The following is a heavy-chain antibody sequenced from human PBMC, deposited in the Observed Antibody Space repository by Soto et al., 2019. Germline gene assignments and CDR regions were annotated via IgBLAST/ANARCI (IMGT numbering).Heavy chain of an antibody. J-gene: IGHJ3*02. CDR1: GYTFTGYY. V-gene: IGHV1-2*04. CDR3: ARVVPFPADRHAATQGDVEKGAFDI. CDR2: INPNSGGT. Sequence: QVQLVQSGAEVKKPGASVKVSCKASGYTFTGYYMHWVRQAPGQGLEWMGWINPNSGGTNHAQKFQGWVTMTRDTSISTAYMERSRRGSDDTAVYYCARVVPFPADRHAATQGDVEKGAFDIWGQGTMVTVSS. D-gene: IGHD3-16*01.